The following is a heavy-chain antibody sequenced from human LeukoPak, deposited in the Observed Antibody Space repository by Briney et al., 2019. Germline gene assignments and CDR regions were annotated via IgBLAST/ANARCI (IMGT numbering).Heavy chain of an antibody. J-gene: IGHJ4*02. CDR1: GFTFSSYA. CDR2: ISYDGSNK. Sequence: GGSLRLSCAASGFTFSSYAMRWVRQAPGKGLEWVAVISYDGSNKYYADSVKGRFTISRDNSKNTLYLQMNSLRAEDTAVYYCARGTGIAVAGGAIDYWGQGTLVTVSS. D-gene: IGHD6-19*01. V-gene: IGHV3-30-3*01. CDR3: ARGTGIAVAGGAIDY.